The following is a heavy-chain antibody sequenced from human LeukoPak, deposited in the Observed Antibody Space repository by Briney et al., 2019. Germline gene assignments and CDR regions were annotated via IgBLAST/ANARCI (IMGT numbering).Heavy chain of an antibody. Sequence: SQTLSLTCATSGDSVSSNSAAWNWIRQSPSRGLEWLGRTYYRSKWYNDYAVSVKSRITINPDTSRNQFSLQLNSVTPEDTAVYYCARVVFWSGYSRDYYYGMDVWGQGTMVTVSS. CDR3: ARVVFWSGYSRDYYYGMDV. CDR1: GDSVSSNSAA. D-gene: IGHD3-3*01. J-gene: IGHJ6*02. CDR2: TYYRSKWYN. V-gene: IGHV6-1*01.